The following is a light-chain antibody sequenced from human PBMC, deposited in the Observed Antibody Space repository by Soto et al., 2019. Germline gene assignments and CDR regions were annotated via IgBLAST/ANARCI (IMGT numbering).Light chain of an antibody. CDR2: WAS. V-gene: IGKV4-1*01. CDR1: QSVLYSSNNKNY. Sequence: DIVMTQSPESLAVSLGERATINCKSSQSVLYSSNNKNYIAWFQQKPGQAPKLLIYWASTRESGFPDRFSGSESGTDFTLTISSLQAEDVGVYYWQQYYTSPYTFGQGTKLEIK. J-gene: IGKJ2*01. CDR3: QQYYTSPYT.